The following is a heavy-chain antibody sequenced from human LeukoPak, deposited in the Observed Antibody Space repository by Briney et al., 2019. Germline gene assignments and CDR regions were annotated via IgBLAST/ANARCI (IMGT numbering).Heavy chain of an antibody. CDR2: IYYSGST. Sequence: SETLSLTCTVSGGSISSYYWSWIRQPPGKGLEWIGYIYYSGSTNYNPSLKSRVTISVDTSKNQFSLKLSSVTAADTAVYYCAREARVTYDVLTGYFDYWGQGTLVTVSS. CDR1: GGSISSYY. J-gene: IGHJ4*02. CDR3: AREARVTYDVLTGYFDY. V-gene: IGHV4-59*01. D-gene: IGHD3-9*01.